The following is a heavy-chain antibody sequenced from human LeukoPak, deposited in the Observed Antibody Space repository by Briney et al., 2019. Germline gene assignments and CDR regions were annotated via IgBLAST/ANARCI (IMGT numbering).Heavy chain of an antibody. Sequence: ASVKVSCKASGGTFSSYAISWVRQAPGQGLEWMGGIIPIFGTANYAQKFQGRVTITTDESTSTAYMELSSLRSEDTAVYYCASTITGTQSPEPRNYYYYYMDVWGKGTTVTVSS. V-gene: IGHV1-69*05. CDR2: IIPIFGTA. CDR3: ASTITGTQSPEPRNYYYYYMDV. CDR1: GGTFSSYA. D-gene: IGHD1-20*01. J-gene: IGHJ6*03.